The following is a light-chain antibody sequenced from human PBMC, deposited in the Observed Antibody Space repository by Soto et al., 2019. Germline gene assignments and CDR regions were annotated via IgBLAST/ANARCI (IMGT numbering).Light chain of an antibody. CDR1: QGITCY. CDR2: AAS. V-gene: IGKV1-27*01. J-gene: IGKJ4*01. Sequence: DIQMTQSPSSLSSSVGDRVTITCRASQGITCYLAWYQQKQGKVPMLLIYAASTLEAGVPSRFIGGGSGADFTLTISSLQPEDVATYYCQNYNSAPLTFGGGTKVEIK. CDR3: QNYNSAPLT.